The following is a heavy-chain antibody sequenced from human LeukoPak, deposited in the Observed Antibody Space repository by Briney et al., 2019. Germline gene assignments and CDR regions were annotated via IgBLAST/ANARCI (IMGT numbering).Heavy chain of an antibody. D-gene: IGHD3-9*01. Sequence: PSETLSLTCTVSGGSISSHYWSWIRQPPGKGLEWIGYIYYSGSTNYNPSLKSRVTISVDTSKNQFSLKLSSVTAADTAVYYCAGVSYDILTGYYPTYFDYWGQGTLVTVSS. J-gene: IGHJ4*02. CDR2: IYYSGST. CDR3: AGVSYDILTGYYPTYFDY. V-gene: IGHV4-59*11. CDR1: GGSISSHY.